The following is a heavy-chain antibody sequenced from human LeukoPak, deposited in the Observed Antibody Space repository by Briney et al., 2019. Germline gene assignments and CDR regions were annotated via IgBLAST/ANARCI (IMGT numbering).Heavy chain of an antibody. CDR1: GGSISGYY. D-gene: IGHD2-15*01. J-gene: IGHJ5*02. CDR2: ISYSGST. Sequence: PSETLSLTCTVSGGSISGYYWSWIRQPPGKGLEWIGCISYSGSTKYNPSLESRVTISVDTSKNQFSLKLSSVIAADTAVYFCAREGYFIGGTCLNYFDPWGQGTLVTVSS. CDR3: AREGYFIGGTCLNYFDP. V-gene: IGHV4-59*12.